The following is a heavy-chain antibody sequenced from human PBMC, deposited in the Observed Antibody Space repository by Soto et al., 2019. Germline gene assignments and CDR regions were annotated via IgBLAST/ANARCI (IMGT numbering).Heavy chain of an antibody. CDR3: ATDGGGTGRFDY. D-gene: IGHD3-16*01. J-gene: IGHJ4*02. V-gene: IGHV4-39*01. Sequence: PSETLSLTCTVSGGSMSSSNYYWGWIRQPPGKGLEWIGSGTTYYNPSLRGRVTISVATSNNQFSLKLNSVTAADTAVYYYATDGGGTGRFDYWGQGALVTVSS. CDR1: GGSMSSSNYY. CDR2: GTT.